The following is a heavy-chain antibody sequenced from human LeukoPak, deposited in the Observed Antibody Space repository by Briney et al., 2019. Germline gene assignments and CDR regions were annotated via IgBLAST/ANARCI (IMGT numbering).Heavy chain of an antibody. Sequence: PSETLSLTCTVSVGPANGYYWNWIRQTPRRGLEWIGYIHYSGLTVYSPSLQSRVSMSVDTSRNQFSLDLSSVTAADTAVYYCARGPAGVWGQGTTVTVSS. CDR3: ARGPAGV. V-gene: IGHV4-59*02. J-gene: IGHJ6*02. CDR1: VGPANGYY. CDR2: IHYSGLT.